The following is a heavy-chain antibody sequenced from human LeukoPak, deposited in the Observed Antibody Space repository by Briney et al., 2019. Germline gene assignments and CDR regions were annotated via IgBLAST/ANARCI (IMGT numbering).Heavy chain of an antibody. J-gene: IGHJ4*02. Sequence: GGSLRLSCAASGFTFSSYSMNWVRQAPGKGLEWVSSFSSSSSYIYYADSVKGRFTISRDNAKSSLYLQMNSLRAEDTAVYYCARVSEEIVVVPAAIDYWGQGTLVTVSS. CDR3: ARVSEEIVVVPAAIDY. V-gene: IGHV3-21*01. CDR2: FSSSSSYI. CDR1: GFTFSSYS. D-gene: IGHD2-2*02.